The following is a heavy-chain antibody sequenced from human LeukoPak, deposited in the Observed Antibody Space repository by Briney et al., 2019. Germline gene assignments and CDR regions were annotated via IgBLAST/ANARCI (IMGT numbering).Heavy chain of an antibody. CDR3: TREDLCGGNVYRCGGSDS. Sequence: ASVKVSCKASGYTFTNFAISWVPQAPGEGLEWIGWINTYNGNTDYAQKVQDRVTMTADTSTSTAYMELRSLRSDGTAVYYCTREDLCGGNVYRCGGSDSWGQGTLVTVSS. J-gene: IGHJ4*02. CDR2: INTYNGNT. D-gene: IGHD4-23*01. V-gene: IGHV1-18*01. CDR1: GYTFTNFA.